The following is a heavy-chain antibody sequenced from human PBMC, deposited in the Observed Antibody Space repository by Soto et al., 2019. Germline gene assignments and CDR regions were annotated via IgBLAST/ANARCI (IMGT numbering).Heavy chain of an antibody. V-gene: IGHV4-34*01. CDR2: INHSGST. CDR1: GGSFSGYY. CDR3: ARGLGGSSSSEVVYYYYMDV. Sequence: PSDSLSLTCAVSGGSFSGYYCSWIRQPPGKGLDWIGEINHSGSTNYNPSLKSRVTISVDTSKNQFSLKLSSVTAADTAVYYCARGLGGSSSSEVVYYYYMDVWGKGTTVTVSS. J-gene: IGHJ6*03. D-gene: IGHD6-6*01.